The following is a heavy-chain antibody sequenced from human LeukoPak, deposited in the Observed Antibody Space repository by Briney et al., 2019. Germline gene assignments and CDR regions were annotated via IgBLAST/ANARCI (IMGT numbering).Heavy chain of an antibody. CDR3: ARWTSSSWYFDS. CDR1: GGSISSYY. Sequence: PSETLSLSCTVSGGSISSYYWNWIRQPAGKGLEWIGRIHTSGSTDYNPSLTSRLTMSLDTPNNQFSLKLTSVTAADTAVYYCARWTSSSWYFDSWGQGTLVTVSS. V-gene: IGHV4-4*07. CDR2: IHTSGST. J-gene: IGHJ4*02. D-gene: IGHD6-13*01.